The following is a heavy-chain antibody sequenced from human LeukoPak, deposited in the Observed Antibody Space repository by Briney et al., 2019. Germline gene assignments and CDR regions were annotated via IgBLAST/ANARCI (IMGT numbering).Heavy chain of an antibody. CDR2: FDPEDGET. V-gene: IGHV1-24*01. J-gene: IGHJ6*02. D-gene: IGHD3-3*01. CDR3: ATVRFTTPYYYYGMDV. Sequence: ASVKVSCKVSGYTLTELSMHWVRQAPGKGLEWMGGFDPEDGETIYALKFQGRVTMTEDTSTDTAYMELSSLRSEDTAVYYCATVRFTTPYYYYGMDVWGQGTTVTVSS. CDR1: GYTLTELS.